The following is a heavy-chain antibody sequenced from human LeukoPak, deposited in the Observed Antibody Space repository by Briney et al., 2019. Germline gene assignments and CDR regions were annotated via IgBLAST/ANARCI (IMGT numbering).Heavy chain of an antibody. CDR3: ARRKGSEVPGNDY. CDR2: ISPYNGNT. J-gene: IGHJ4*02. Sequence: GASVKVSCKASGYIFSNFAITWVGQAPGQGLEWVGWISPYNGNTNYSPKLQGRVTLTTETSTSTAYIELRSLRSDDTAVYYCARRKGSEVPGNDYWGQGTLVTVSS. D-gene: IGHD1-1*01. V-gene: IGHV1-18*01. CDR1: GYIFSNFA.